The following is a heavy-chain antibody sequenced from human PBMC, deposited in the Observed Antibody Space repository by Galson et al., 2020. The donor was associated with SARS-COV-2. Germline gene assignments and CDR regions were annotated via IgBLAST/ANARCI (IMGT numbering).Heavy chain of an antibody. CDR2: IYSSGST. CDR3: ARTGYTSGWTDFDY. J-gene: IGHJ4*02. Sequence: SETLSLTCTVSGGSISSSSYYWGWIRPPPGKGLEWIGSIYSSGSTSYNPSLKSRVTISIDTSKIQFSLKLSSVTAADTAVYYCARTGYTSGWTDFDYWGQGTLVTVSS. CDR1: GGSISSSSYY. V-gene: IGHV4-39*07. D-gene: IGHD6-19*01.